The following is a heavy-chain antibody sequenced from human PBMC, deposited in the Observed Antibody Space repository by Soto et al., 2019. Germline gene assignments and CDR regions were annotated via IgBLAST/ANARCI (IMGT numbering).Heavy chain of an antibody. Sequence: QVQLQQWGAGLLKPSETLSLTCAVYGGSFSGYYWSWIRQPPGKGLEWIGEINHSGSTNYNPSLKSRVTISVATSKNQFSLKLSSVTAADTAVYYCARGGYYYDSSGYYFRQDYYYGMDVWGQGTTVTVSS. J-gene: IGHJ6*02. CDR1: GGSFSGYY. V-gene: IGHV4-34*01. CDR2: INHSGST. CDR3: ARGGYYYDSSGYYFRQDYYYGMDV. D-gene: IGHD3-22*01.